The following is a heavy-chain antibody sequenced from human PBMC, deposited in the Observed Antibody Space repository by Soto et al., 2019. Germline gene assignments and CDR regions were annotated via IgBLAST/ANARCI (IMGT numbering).Heavy chain of an antibody. J-gene: IGHJ4*02. Sequence: ASVKVSCKASGYTFTSYYMHWVRQAPGQGLEWMGWISPYNGNTNYAQKLQGRVTMTTDTSATTAYMELTSLRSDDTAVYYCAINAYGTYDFYYLGQESVVTVSS. CDR1: GYTFTSYY. CDR2: ISPYNGNT. CDR3: AINAYGTYDFYY. V-gene: IGHV1-18*04. D-gene: IGHD3-10*01.